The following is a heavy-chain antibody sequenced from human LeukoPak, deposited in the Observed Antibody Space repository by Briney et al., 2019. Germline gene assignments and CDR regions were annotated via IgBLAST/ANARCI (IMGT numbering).Heavy chain of an antibody. CDR2: ISWNSGNI. CDR1: GFTFDDYA. J-gene: IGHJ6*03. V-gene: IGHV3-9*01. CDR3: AKDAYGGATFFYYMDV. Sequence: GGSLRLPCAGPGFTFDDYAMHWVRQPPGKGLEWVSGISWNSGNIAYADFVGGRFTISRDNAENSLSLQMNSLSDEDTAVYYCAKDAYGGATFFYYMDVWGKGTTVTVSS. D-gene: IGHD2/OR15-2a*01.